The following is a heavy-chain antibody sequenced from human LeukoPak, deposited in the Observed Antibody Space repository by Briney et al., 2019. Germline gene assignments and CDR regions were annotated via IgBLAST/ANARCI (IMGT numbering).Heavy chain of an antibody. J-gene: IGHJ4*02. CDR2: IYYSGST. Sequence: PSETLSLTCTVSGSSISSGGYYWSWIRQHPGKGLEWIGYIYYSGSTYYNPSLKSRVTISVDTSKNQFSLKLSSVTAADTAVYYCARGRSGGSGSYYTYYFDYWGQGTLVTVSS. CDR1: GSSISSGGYY. CDR3: ARGRSGGSGSYYTYYFDY. V-gene: IGHV4-31*03. D-gene: IGHD3-10*01.